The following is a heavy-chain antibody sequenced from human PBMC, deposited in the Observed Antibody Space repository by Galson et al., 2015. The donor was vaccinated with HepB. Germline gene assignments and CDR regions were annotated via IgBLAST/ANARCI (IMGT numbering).Heavy chain of an antibody. CDR3: ARDLMTTVVTKDDY. J-gene: IGHJ4*02. Sequence: SLRLSCAASGFTFSSYSMNWVRQAPGKGLEWVSSISSSSSYIYYADSVKGRFTISRDNAKNSLYLQMNSLRAEDTAVYYCARDLMTTVVTKDDYWGQGTLVTVSS. CDR2: ISSSSSYI. CDR1: GFTFSSYS. V-gene: IGHV3-21*01. D-gene: IGHD4-23*01.